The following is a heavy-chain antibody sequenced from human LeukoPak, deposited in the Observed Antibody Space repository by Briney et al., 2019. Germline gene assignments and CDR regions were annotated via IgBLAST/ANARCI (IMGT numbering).Heavy chain of an antibody. V-gene: IGHV3-9*01. D-gene: IGHD2-15*01. CDR2: ISWNSGNI. CDR1: GLNFDDYA. CDR3: AKGAAQTHNWFDP. J-gene: IGHJ5*02. Sequence: GGSLRLSCAAAGLNFDDYAMHWVRQAPGKGLEWVSGISWNSGNIGYADSVKGRFTISRDNAKNSLYLQMNSLRPEDTALYYCAKGAAQTHNWFDPWGQGTLVIVSS.